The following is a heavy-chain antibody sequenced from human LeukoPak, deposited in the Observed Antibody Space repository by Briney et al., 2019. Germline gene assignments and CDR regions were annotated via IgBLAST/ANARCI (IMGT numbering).Heavy chain of an antibody. V-gene: IGHV4-61*02. Sequence: SETLSLTCTVSGGSISSGSYYWSWIRQPAGKGLEWIGRIYTSGSTNYNPSLKSRVTISVDTSKNQFSLKLSSVTAADTAVYYCARDSGRDAFDIWGQGTMVTVSS. J-gene: IGHJ3*02. D-gene: IGHD1-26*01. CDR3: ARDSGRDAFDI. CDR1: GGSISSGSYY. CDR2: IYTSGST.